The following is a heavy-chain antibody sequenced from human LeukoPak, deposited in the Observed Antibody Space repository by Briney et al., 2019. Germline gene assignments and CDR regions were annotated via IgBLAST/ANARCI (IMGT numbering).Heavy chain of an antibody. V-gene: IGHV4-31*03. Sequence: PSETLSLTCTVSGGSISSDAYFWSWIRQHPGKGLEWIGYTSYSGSTYYNPSLKSRITISVDTSKNQFSLNLSSVTAADTAVYFCAAIVVVPPAIAYWGQGTLVTVSS. J-gene: IGHJ4*02. CDR3: AAIVVVPPAIAY. D-gene: IGHD2-2*01. CDR1: GGSISSDAYF. CDR2: TSYSGST.